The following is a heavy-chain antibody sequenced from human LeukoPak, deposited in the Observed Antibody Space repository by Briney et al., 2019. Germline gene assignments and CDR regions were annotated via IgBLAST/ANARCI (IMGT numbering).Heavy chain of an antibody. J-gene: IGHJ4*02. D-gene: IGHD3-10*01. Sequence: ASVKVSCMSSGYTFTGYYMHWLRQAPAQGLEWMGWISAYNGNTNYAQKLQGRVTIATATSTSTAYMELRSLRSDDTAVYYCARYYYGSGSYYSDYWGQGTLVTVA. CDR1: GYTFTGYY. CDR3: ARYYYGSGSYYSDY. CDR2: ISAYNGNT. V-gene: IGHV1-18*04.